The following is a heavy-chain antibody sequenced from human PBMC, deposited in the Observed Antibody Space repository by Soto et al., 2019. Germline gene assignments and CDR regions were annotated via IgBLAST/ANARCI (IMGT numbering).Heavy chain of an antibody. Sequence: SVKVSCKASGGTFSSYSISWVLQAPGEGLEWMGGIIPIFGTANYAQKFQGRVTITADESTSTAYMELSSLRSEDTAVYYCASREGVLSCSNWFDPWGQGTLVTVCS. D-gene: IGHD3-16*02. CDR3: ASREGVLSCSNWFDP. J-gene: IGHJ5*02. CDR1: GGTFSSYS. CDR2: IIPIFGTA. V-gene: IGHV1-69*13.